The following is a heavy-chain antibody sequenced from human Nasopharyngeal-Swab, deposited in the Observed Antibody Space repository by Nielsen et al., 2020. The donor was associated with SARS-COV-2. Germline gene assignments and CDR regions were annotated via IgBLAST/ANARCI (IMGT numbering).Heavy chain of an antibody. D-gene: IGHD3-22*01. V-gene: IGHV3-23*01. CDR3: AKDSDYYYDTRGYFYFDY. J-gene: IGHJ4*02. Sequence: GESLKISCAASGFTFSSYAMSWVRQAPGKGLEWVSGISASGASTHYADSVKGRFTISRDDSKNTLYLQMHSLRAEDTAIYYCAKDSDYYYDTRGYFYFDYWGQGTLVTVSS. CDR2: ISASGAST. CDR1: GFTFSSYA.